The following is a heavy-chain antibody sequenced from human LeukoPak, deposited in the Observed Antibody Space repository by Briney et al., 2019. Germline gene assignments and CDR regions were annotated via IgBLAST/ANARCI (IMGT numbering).Heavy chain of an antibody. V-gene: IGHV3-30-3*01. CDR3: ARDPAYHYDSSGYYFDY. D-gene: IGHD3-22*01. CDR1: GFTFSSYA. Sequence: GGSLRLSCAASGFTFSSYAMHWVRQAPGKGLEWVAVISYDGSNKYYADSVKGRFTISRDNSKNTLYLQMNSLRAEDTAVYFCARDPAYHYDSSGYYFDYWGQGILVTVSS. CDR2: ISYDGSNK. J-gene: IGHJ4*02.